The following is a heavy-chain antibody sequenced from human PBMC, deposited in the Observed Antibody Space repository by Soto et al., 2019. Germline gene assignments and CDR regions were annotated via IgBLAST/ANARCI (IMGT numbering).Heavy chain of an antibody. J-gene: IGHJ6*02. CDR1: VYTFTSYA. D-gene: IGHD2-2*01. CDR2: INAGNGNT. CDR3: ASSVGVPAARYFYYGMYV. Sequence: ASVKDSCKASVYTFTSYAMHCVRQAPGQRLEKIGWINAGNGNTIYSQKFQGRVTITRDTSASTAYRELSSLISEDTAVFYCASSVGVPAARYFYYGMYVWGQGTTVTVSS. V-gene: IGHV1-3*01.